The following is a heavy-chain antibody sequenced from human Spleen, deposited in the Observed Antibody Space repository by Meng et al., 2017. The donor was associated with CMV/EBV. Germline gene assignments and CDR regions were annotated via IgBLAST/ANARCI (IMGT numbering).Heavy chain of an antibody. J-gene: IGHJ4*02. Sequence: GESLKISCATSGFTFSNYGMSWVRQAPGKGLEWVSVIYSGENDAHSADSVKGRFTISRDNSKDTLYLQMNSLRAEDTAVYYCAGLGGNSGGFDYGGQGTLVTVSS. V-gene: IGHV3-23*03. CDR3: AGLGGNSGGFDY. D-gene: IGHD4-23*01. CDR2: IYSGENDA. CDR1: GFTFSNYG.